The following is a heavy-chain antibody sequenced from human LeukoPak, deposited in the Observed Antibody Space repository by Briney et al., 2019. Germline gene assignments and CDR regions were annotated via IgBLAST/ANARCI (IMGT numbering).Heavy chain of an antibody. D-gene: IGHD3-22*01. V-gene: IGHV1-8*01. Sequence: EASVKVSCKASGYSFTSYDINWVRQAPGQGSEWVGWMNPNSGNTGHAQEFQGRVTMTRDTSMSTAYMELSSLRYEDTAVYYCARGRGYDRTGYVYYFDFWGQGTLVTVSS. CDR2: MNPNSGNT. CDR1: GYSFTSYD. J-gene: IGHJ4*02. CDR3: ARGRGYDRTGYVYYFDF.